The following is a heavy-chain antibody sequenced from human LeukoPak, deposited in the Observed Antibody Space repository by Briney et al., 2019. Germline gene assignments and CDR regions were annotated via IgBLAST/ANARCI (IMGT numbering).Heavy chain of an antibody. CDR3: VGWGISGITNH. V-gene: IGHV3-7*01. D-gene: IGHD1-7*01. J-gene: IGHJ4*02. Sequence: GSLRLSCAASELTSSTSWMSWVRQAPGKGLEWVAQTKQDGSEKYYVDSVKGRFTTSRDKNSLFLQMNSVRAEDTAVYYCVGWGISGITNHWGQGTLVTVSS. CDR1: ELTSSTSW. CDR2: TKQDGSEK.